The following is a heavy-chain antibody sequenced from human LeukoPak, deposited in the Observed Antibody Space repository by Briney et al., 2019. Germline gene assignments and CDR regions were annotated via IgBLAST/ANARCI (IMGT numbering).Heavy chain of an antibody. CDR1: GFTFSSYA. CDR2: ISGSGGST. J-gene: IGHJ4*02. Sequence: GGSRRLSCAASGFTFSSYAMSWVRQAPGKGLEWVSAISGSGGSTYYADSVKGRFTISRDNSKNTLYLQMNSLRAEDTAVYYCAKDSSSSWYQKFDYWGQGTLVTVSS. V-gene: IGHV3-23*01. CDR3: AKDSSSSWYQKFDY. D-gene: IGHD6-13*01.